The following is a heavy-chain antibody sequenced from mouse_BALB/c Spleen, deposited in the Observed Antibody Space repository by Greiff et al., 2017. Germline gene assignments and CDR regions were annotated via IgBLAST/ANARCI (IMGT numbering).Heavy chain of an antibody. V-gene: IGHV5-9-3*01. CDR2: ISSGGSYT. J-gene: IGHJ1*01. Sequence: EVQVVESGGGLVKPGGSLKLSCAASGFTFSSYAMSWVRQTPEKRLEWVATISSGGSYTYYPDSVKGRFTISRDNAKNTLYLQMSSLRSEDTAMYYCARQSADGYWYFDVWGAGTTVTVSS. CDR1: GFTFSSYA. CDR3: ARQSADGYWYFDV.